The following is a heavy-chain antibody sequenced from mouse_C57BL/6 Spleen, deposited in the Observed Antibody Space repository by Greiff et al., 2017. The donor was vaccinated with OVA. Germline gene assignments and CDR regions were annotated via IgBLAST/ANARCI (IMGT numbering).Heavy chain of an antibody. CDR1: GFTFSDAW. CDR3: TRPARGVYFDY. Sequence: EVMLVESGGGLVQPGGSMKLSCAASGFTFSDAWMDWVRQSPEKGLEWVAEIRNKANNHATYYAESVKGRFTISRDESKSSVYLQMNSLRAEDTGIYYCTRPARGVYFDYWGQGTTLTVSS. CDR2: IRNKANNHAT. J-gene: IGHJ2*01. V-gene: IGHV6-6*01.